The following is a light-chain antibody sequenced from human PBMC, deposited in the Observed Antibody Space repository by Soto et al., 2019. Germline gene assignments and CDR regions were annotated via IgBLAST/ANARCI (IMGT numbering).Light chain of an antibody. V-gene: IGLV2-14*01. CDR3: CSYTSSSTLDVV. CDR2: DVS. Sequence: QSVLTQPASVSGSPGQSITISCTGTSSDVGGYNYVSWYQQHPGKAPKLMIYDVSNRPSGVSNRFSGSKSGNTASLTISGLQAEAEAEDDCCSYTSSSTLDVVFGGGTKLTVL. J-gene: IGLJ2*01. CDR1: SSDVGGYNY.